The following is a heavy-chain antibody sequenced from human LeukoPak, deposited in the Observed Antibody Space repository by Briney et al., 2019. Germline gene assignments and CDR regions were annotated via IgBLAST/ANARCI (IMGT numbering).Heavy chain of an antibody. J-gene: IGHJ4*02. CDR3: ARGHNFGRLHPFDY. Sequence: GGSLRLSCAASGFTVISNYMSWVRQAPGKGLEWVSVIYSGGSTYYADSVKGRFTISRDNSKNTLYLQMNSLRAEDTAVYYCARGHNFGRLHPFDYWGQGTLVTVSS. V-gene: IGHV3-66*01. CDR1: GFTVISNY. D-gene: IGHD3-9*01. CDR2: IYSGGST.